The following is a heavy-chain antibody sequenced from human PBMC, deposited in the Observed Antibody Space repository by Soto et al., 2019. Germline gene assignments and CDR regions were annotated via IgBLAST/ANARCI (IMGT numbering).Heavy chain of an antibody. J-gene: IGHJ2*01. CDR1: GGSISSSSYY. Sequence: QLQLQESGPGLVKPSETLSLTCSVSGGSISSSSYYWGWIRQPPGKGLEWIGSIYYSGSTYYNPSLKSRVTISVDTSKNQFSLKLSSVTAADTAVYYCAGRYSSGWFHYWYLDLWGRGTLVTVSS. V-gene: IGHV4-39*01. D-gene: IGHD6-19*01. CDR3: AGRYSSGWFHYWYLDL. CDR2: IYYSGST.